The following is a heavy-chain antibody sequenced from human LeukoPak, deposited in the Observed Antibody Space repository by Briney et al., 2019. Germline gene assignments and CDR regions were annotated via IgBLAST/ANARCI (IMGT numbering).Heavy chain of an antibody. J-gene: IGHJ5*02. V-gene: IGHV3-74*01. Sequence: GGSLRLSCAASGFTFNNFWMHWVRQAPGKGLVWVARINSDGSNTTYAASVKGRFSISRDNAKDTLYLQMNSLRADDTAVYYCAKTYYDFSNWFEPWGQGTLVTVSS. CDR3: AKTYYDFSNWFEP. CDR1: GFTFNNFW. CDR2: INSDGSNT. D-gene: IGHD3-3*01.